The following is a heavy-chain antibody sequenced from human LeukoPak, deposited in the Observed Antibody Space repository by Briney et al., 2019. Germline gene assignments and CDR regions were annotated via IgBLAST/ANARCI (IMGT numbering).Heavy chain of an antibody. V-gene: IGHV3-30-3*01. CDR3: ARAIAAADDAFGI. D-gene: IGHD6-13*01. Sequence: GGSLRLSCAASGFTFSSYAMHWVRQAPGKGLEWVTVISYEGSNKYYADSVKGRFTISRDNSKNTLYLQMNSLRAEDTAVYYCARAIAAADDAFGIWGQGTMVTVSS. J-gene: IGHJ3*02. CDR2: ISYEGSNK. CDR1: GFTFSSYA.